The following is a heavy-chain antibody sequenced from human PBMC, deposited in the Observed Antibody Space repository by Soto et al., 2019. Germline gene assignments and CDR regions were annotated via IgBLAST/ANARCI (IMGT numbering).Heavy chain of an antibody. D-gene: IGHD3-22*01. V-gene: IGHV3-74*01. Sequence: GGSLRLSCAASGITFSNYWMEWVRQAPGKGLVWVSRIHSDGITTYYGDSVKGRFTNSRDNAKSTVYLQMNSLGAEDTSTYHCTLHKFDSSGYVSDYWGQGTLVTVSS. CDR1: GITFSNYW. J-gene: IGHJ4*02. CDR2: IHSDGITT. CDR3: TLHKFDSSGYVSDY.